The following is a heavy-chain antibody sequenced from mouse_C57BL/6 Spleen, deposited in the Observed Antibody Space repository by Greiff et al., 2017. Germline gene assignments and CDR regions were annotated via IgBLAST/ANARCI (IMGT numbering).Heavy chain of an antibody. V-gene: IGHV1-72*01. CDR3: ALITTVVANDFDY. CDR1: GYTFTSYW. D-gene: IGHD1-1*01. J-gene: IGHJ2*01. Sequence: QVQLQQSGAELVKPGASVKLSCKASGYTFTSYWMHWVKQRPGRGLGWIGRIDPNSGGTKYNEKFKSKATLTVDKPSSTAYMQLSSLTSEDSAGYYCALITTVVANDFDYWGQGTTLTVSS. CDR2: IDPNSGGT.